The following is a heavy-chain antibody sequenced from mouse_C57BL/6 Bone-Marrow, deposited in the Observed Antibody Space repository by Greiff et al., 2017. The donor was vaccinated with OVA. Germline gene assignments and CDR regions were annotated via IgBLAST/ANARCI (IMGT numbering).Heavy chain of an antibody. Sequence: EVQLVESGGGLVQPKGSLKLSCAASGFTFNTYAMHWVRQAPGKGLEWVARIRRKSSNYATYYADSVKDRFTISRDDSQSMLYLQMNNLKTEDTAMYYCVRRGDYYGSSCPYWYFDVWGTGTTVTVSS. CDR3: VRRGDYYGSSCPYWYFDV. J-gene: IGHJ1*03. V-gene: IGHV10-3*01. CDR1: GFTFNTYA. D-gene: IGHD1-1*01. CDR2: IRRKSSNYAT.